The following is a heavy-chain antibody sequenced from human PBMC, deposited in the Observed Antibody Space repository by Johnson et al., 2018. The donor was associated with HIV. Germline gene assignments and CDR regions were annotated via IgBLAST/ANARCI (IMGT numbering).Heavy chain of an antibody. CDR2: MWYDGSNK. CDR1: GFTFSSYG. J-gene: IGHJ3*02. Sequence: QVQLVESGGGVVQPGRSLRLSCAASGFTFSSYGMHWVRQAPGKGLEWVAVMWYDGSNKYYADSVKGRFTISRDNSKNTLYLQMNSLRAEDTAVYYCAREGGDAFDIWGQGTMVTVSS. D-gene: IGHD1-26*01. V-gene: IGHV3-33*08. CDR3: AREGGDAFDI.